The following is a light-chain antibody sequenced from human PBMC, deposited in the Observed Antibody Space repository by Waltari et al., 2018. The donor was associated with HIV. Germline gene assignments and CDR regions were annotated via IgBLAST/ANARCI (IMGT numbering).Light chain of an antibody. V-gene: IGLV2-14*01. CDR3: SAYTRSGSLV. Sequence: QSALTQPASLSGSPGQSITITCSGTGSDIGLYYLVSWFRQAPGKAPRLLIYGVSNRPSEISRRFSGSKARTTASLTISALQADDEGDYYCSAYTRSGSLVFGGGTKLTVL. CDR2: GVS. CDR1: GSDIGLYYL. J-gene: IGLJ2*01.